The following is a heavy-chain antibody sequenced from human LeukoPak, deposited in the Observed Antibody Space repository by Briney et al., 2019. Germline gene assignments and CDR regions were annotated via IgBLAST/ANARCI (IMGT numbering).Heavy chain of an antibody. D-gene: IGHD4-17*01. CDR2: INSDGSST. CDR3: ARGGDYGDYGY. Sequence: TGGSLRLSCAASGFTFSRYWMHWVRQAPGKGLVWVSRINSDGSSTNYADSVKGRFTISRDNAKNTLYLQMNSLRAEDTAVYYCARGGDYGDYGYWGQGTLVTVSS. J-gene: IGHJ4*02. CDR1: GFTFSRYW. V-gene: IGHV3-74*01.